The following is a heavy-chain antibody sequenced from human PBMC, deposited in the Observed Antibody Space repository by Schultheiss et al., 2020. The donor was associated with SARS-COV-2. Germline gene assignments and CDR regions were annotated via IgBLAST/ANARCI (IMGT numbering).Heavy chain of an antibody. CDR1: GFTFSSYG. Sequence: GESLKISCAASGFTFSSYGMHWVRQAPGKGLEWVAVIWYDGSNKYYADSVKGRFTISRDNSKNTLYLQMNSLRAEDTAVYYCARDSRVSIAARPAYFDYWGQGTLVTVSS. V-gene: IGHV3-33*08. J-gene: IGHJ4*02. D-gene: IGHD6-6*01. CDR2: IWYDGSNK. CDR3: ARDSRVSIAARPAYFDY.